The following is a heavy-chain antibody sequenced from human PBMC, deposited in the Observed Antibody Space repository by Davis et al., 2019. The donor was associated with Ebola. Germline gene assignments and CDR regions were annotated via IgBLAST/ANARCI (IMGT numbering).Heavy chain of an antibody. CDR1: GFTFNSYA. V-gene: IGHV3-23*01. Sequence: GESLKISCAASGFTFNSYAMSWVRQAPGKGLEWVLAISGSGGSTYYADSVKGWFTISRDNSKNTLYLQMNSLRAEDTAVYYCARGRGIADFTWGQGTLVTVSS. D-gene: IGHD6-13*01. J-gene: IGHJ5*02. CDR2: ISGSGGST. CDR3: ARGRGIADFT.